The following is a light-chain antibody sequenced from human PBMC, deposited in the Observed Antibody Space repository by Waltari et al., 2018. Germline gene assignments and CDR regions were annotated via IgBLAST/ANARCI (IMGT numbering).Light chain of an antibody. V-gene: IGLV3-25*03. CDR1: ALPNKY. CDR3: QSTDSSGTSVV. J-gene: IGLJ2*01. CDR2: KDS. Sequence: SYELTQPPSVSVSPGRTARITCSGDALPNKYAYWYQQKPGQAPVVVIYKDSERPSGIPERFSGSTSGTTVTLAISGVQAEDEADYYCQSTDSSGTSVVFGGGTKLTVL.